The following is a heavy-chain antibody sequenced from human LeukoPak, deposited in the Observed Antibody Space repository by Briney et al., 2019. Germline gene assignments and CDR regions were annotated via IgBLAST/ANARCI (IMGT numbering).Heavy chain of an antibody. CDR2: ISSSSSYI. CDR1: GFTVSSNY. Sequence: PGGSLRLSCAASGFTVSSNYMTWVRQAPGKGLEWVSSISSSSSYIYYADSVKGRFTISRDNAKNSLYLQMNSLRAEDTAVYYCARELRFLEWPNRAPFDYWGQGTLVTVSS. D-gene: IGHD3-3*01. J-gene: IGHJ4*02. V-gene: IGHV3-21*01. CDR3: ARELRFLEWPNRAPFDY.